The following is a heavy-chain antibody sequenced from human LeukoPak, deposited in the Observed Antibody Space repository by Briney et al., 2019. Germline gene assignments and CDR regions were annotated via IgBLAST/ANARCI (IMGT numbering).Heavy chain of an antibody. CDR3: ARDRGTMVRGVISWNY. CDR2: ISSSSYI. J-gene: IGHJ4*02. Sequence: GGSLRLSCAASGFTFSSYSMNWVRQAPGKGLEWVSSISSSSYIYYADSVKGRFTISRDNAKNSLYLQMNSLRAEDKAVYYCARDRGTMVRGVISWNYWGQGTLVTVSS. V-gene: IGHV3-21*01. D-gene: IGHD3-10*01. CDR1: GFTFSSYS.